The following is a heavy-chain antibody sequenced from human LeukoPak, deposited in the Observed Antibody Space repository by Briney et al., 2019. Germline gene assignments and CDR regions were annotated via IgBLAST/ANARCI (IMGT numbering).Heavy chain of an antibody. CDR2: MSYEGTNK. D-gene: IGHD3-9*01. CDR3: ARDRYYDILTGYFDP. V-gene: IGHV3-30*03. J-gene: IGHJ5*02. CDR1: GFTFSSYG. Sequence: GRSLRLSCTASGFTFSSYGMHWVRQAPGKGLEWVAVMSYEGTNKYYADSVKGRFTISRDNSKSTLYLQMNSLRDEDTAVYYCARDRYYDILTGYFDPWGQGTLVTVSS.